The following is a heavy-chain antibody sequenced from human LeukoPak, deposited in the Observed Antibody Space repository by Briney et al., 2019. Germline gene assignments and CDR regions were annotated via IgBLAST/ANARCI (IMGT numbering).Heavy chain of an antibody. CDR2: MNPNRGNT. CDR3: ARVRRWYSYMDV. Sequence: ASVKVSCKASGYTFTSYDSNWVRQATGQGLEWMGWMNPNRGNTGYAQKFQGRVIMTRKTSISTAYMELSSLRSEDTAVYYCARVRRWYSYMDVWGKGTTVTVSS. D-gene: IGHD4-23*01. V-gene: IGHV1-8*01. CDR1: GYTFTSYD. J-gene: IGHJ6*03.